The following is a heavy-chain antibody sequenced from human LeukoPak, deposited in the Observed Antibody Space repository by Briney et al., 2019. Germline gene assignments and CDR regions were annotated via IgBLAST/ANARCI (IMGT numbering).Heavy chain of an antibody. CDR2: ISGSGGST. V-gene: IGHV3-23*01. CDR3: AKAVGMGYYYYGMDV. CDR1: GFNFSNYA. J-gene: IGHJ6*02. Sequence: GGSLRLSCAASGFNFSNYAMTWVRQAPGKGLEWVSAISGSGGSTYYADSVKGRFTISRDNSKNTLYLQMNSLRAEDTAVYYCAKAVGMGYYYYGMDVWGQGTTVTVSS. D-gene: IGHD1-14*01.